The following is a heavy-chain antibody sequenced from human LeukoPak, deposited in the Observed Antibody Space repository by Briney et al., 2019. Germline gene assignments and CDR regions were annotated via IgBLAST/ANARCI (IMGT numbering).Heavy chain of an antibody. Sequence: GGSLRLSCAASRFTFSSYGMHWVRQAPGKGLEWVSGINWNGGSTGYADSVKGRFTISRDNAKNSLYLQMNSLRAEDTALYHCAREPPYSGYDSWGQGTLVTVSS. D-gene: IGHD5-12*01. CDR2: INWNGGST. V-gene: IGHV3-20*01. CDR3: AREPPYSGYDS. CDR1: RFTFSSYG. J-gene: IGHJ5*01.